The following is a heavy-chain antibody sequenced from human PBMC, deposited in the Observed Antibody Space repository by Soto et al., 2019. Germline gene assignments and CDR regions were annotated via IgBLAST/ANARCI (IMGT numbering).Heavy chain of an antibody. CDR2: MNPNSGNT. Sequence: VSVKVSCKASGYTFTSYDINWVRQATGQGLEWMGWMNPNSGNTGYAQKFQGRVTMTRNTSISTAYMELSSLRSEDTAVYYCARRGRLSNSSSWYAYYYYMDVWGKGTTVTVSS. V-gene: IGHV1-8*01. J-gene: IGHJ6*03. D-gene: IGHD6-13*01. CDR3: ARRGRLSNSSSWYAYYYYMDV. CDR1: GYTFTSYD.